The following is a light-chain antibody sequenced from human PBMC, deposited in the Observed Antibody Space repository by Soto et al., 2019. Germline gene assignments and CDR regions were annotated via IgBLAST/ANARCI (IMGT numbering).Light chain of an antibody. CDR3: QHYGRRVT. J-gene: IGKJ5*01. Sequence: IALTQSPTLWTSSPGERATLSCGASQSVSSNYLAWYQLKPGQAPRLLIYGASSRGTGFPDRFSGSGSGTDFTLTSSRLEPEDFAVYYCQHYGRRVTFGQGTRVEI. CDR2: GAS. CDR1: QSVSSNY. V-gene: IGKV3-20*01.